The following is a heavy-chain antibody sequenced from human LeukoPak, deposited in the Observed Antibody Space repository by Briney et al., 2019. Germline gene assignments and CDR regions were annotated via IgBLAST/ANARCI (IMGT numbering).Heavy chain of an antibody. CDR1: GGPFSGYF. V-gene: IGHV4-34*01. J-gene: IGHJ4*02. Sequence: SETLSLTCAVSGGPFSGYFWSWIRRSSGNGLWSIGEIHNSGTTIYNPSLNSRVTISEDTSKNQFYLNLSSVTAADTAVYYCARRYYYNLGSFPFDFWGQGTLVTVSS. CDR2: IHNSGTT. D-gene: IGHD3-10*01. CDR3: ARRYYYNLGSFPFDF.